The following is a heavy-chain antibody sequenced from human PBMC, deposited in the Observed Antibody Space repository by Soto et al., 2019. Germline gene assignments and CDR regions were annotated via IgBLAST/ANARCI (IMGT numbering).Heavy chain of an antibody. CDR2: ISGSGGST. V-gene: IGHV3-23*01. Sequence: PGGSLRLSCAASGFTFSSYAMSWVRQAPGKGLEWVSAISGSGGSTYYADSVKGRFTISRDNSKNTLYLQMNSLRAEDTAVYYCAKGSRRAQTDLSPTDYWGQGTLVTVSS. CDR3: AKGSRRAQTDLSPTDY. CDR1: GFTFSSYA. D-gene: IGHD6-6*01. J-gene: IGHJ4*02.